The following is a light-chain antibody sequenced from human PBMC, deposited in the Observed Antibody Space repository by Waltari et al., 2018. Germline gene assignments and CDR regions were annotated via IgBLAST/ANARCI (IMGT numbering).Light chain of an antibody. V-gene: IGLV3-21*02. CDR1: SVGRKS. CDR3: QVWDSGAYPVV. Sequence: SYLLTQPPSVSVAPGQTAKIICGGNSVGRKSVHSYQQKPGQAPVMVVCHDCDRPSGIPERFSGSNSGNTATLTINRVEAGDEADYYCQVWDSGAYPVVFGGGTKLTVL. CDR2: HDC. J-gene: IGLJ2*01.